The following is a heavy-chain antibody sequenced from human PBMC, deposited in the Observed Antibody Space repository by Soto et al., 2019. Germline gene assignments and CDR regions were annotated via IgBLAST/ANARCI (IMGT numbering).Heavy chain of an antibody. CDR3: ARADFDYDFWSGYPPYYYYGMDV. Sequence: SVKVSCKASGGTFSSYAISWVRQAPGQGLEWMGGIIPIFGTANYAQKFQGRVTITADESTSTAYMELSSLRSEDTAVYYCARADFDYDFWSGYPPYYYYGMDVWGQGTTVTVSS. D-gene: IGHD3-3*01. J-gene: IGHJ6*02. V-gene: IGHV1-69*13. CDR2: IIPIFGTA. CDR1: GGTFSSYA.